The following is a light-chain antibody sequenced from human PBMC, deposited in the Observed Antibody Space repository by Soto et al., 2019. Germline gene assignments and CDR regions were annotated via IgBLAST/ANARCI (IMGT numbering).Light chain of an antibody. CDR1: QSVLYSSDNRNY. J-gene: IGKJ1*01. CDR2: WAS. Sequence: DIVMTQSADSLALSLCESPTINCKSSQSVLYSSDNRNYLTWYQQKPGQPPKLLIYWASTRESGVPDRFSGSGSGTDFTLTISSLQAEDVAVYYCQQYYNIPKTFGQGTKVDIK. CDR3: QQYYNIPKT. V-gene: IGKV4-1*01.